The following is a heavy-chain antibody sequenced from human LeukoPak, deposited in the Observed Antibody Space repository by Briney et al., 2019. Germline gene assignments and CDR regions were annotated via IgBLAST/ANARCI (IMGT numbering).Heavy chain of an antibody. CDR1: GYTLTELS. CDR3: ARVKYYDFWSGYLKGYFDY. Sequence: GASVKVSCKVSGYTLTELSMHWVRQAPGKGLEWMGGFDPEDGETIYAQKFQGRVTMTEDTFTNTTFMELRSLRSDDTAFYYCARVKYYDFWSGYLKGYFDYWGQGTLVTVSS. CDR2: FDPEDGET. V-gene: IGHV1-24*01. J-gene: IGHJ4*02. D-gene: IGHD3-3*01.